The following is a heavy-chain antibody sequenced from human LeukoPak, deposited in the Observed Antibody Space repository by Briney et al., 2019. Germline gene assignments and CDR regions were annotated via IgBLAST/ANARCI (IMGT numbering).Heavy chain of an antibody. V-gene: IGHV1-18*01. Sequence: ASVKVSCKASGYTFTSYGISWVRQAPGQGLEWMGWMSAYNGNTNYAQKLQGRVTMTTDTSTSTAYMELRSLRSDDTAVYYCARGGDIVVVVAAIDYWGQGTLVTVSS. CDR1: GYTFTSYG. CDR2: MSAYNGNT. CDR3: ARGGDIVVVVAAIDY. D-gene: IGHD2-15*01. J-gene: IGHJ4*02.